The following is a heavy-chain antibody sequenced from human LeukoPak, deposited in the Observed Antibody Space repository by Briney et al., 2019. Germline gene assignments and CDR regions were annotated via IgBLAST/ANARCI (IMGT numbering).Heavy chain of an antibody. J-gene: IGHJ3*02. CDR3: ARQKYSSSWHRRFGAFDI. Sequence: SETLSLTCTVSGGSISSYYWSWIRQPAGKGLEWIGRNYTSGSTNYNPSLKSRVTMSVDTSKNQFSLKLSSVSAADTAVYYCARQKYSSSWHRRFGAFDIWGQGTMVTVSS. D-gene: IGHD6-13*01. CDR2: NYTSGST. CDR1: GGSISSYY. V-gene: IGHV4-4*07.